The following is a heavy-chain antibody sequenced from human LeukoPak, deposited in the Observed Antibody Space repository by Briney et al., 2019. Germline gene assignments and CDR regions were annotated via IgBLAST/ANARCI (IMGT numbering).Heavy chain of an antibody. CDR3: ARDEGITKPFVD. CDR2: INTNTGNP. Sequence: ASVKVSCKASGYTFTSYAMNWVRQAPGQGLEWMGWINTNTGNPTYAQGFTGRFVFSFDTSVSTAYLQISRLKTEDSAVYYCARDEGITKPFVDWGQGTLVTVSS. J-gene: IGHJ4*02. CDR1: GYTFTSYA. V-gene: IGHV7-4-1*02. D-gene: IGHD1-14*01.